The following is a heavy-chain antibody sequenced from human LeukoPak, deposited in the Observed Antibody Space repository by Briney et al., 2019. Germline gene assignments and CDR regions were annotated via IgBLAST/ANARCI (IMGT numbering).Heavy chain of an antibody. V-gene: IGHV1-2*06. CDR3: ARDFPRYYYDSSGYYNDY. D-gene: IGHD3-22*01. CDR1: GYTFTGYY. Sequence: GASVKVSCKASGYTFTGYYMHWVRQAPGQGLEWMGRINPNSGGTNYAQKFQGRVTMTRDTSISTAYMELSRLRSDDTAVYYCARDFPRYYYDSSGYYNDYWGQGTLVTVSS. J-gene: IGHJ4*02. CDR2: INPNSGGT.